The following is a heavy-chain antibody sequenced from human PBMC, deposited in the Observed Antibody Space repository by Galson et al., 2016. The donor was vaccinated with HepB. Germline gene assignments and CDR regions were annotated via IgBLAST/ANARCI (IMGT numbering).Heavy chain of an antibody. CDR2: ISWNGGSK. Sequence: SLRLSCAASGFTFDDYGMHWVRQAPGKGLEWVSGISWNGGSKGYAASVKDRFPISRDTTKKTLYLQMNSRRPEDTALYYCGKDVGTGGYSNGYYYGMDAWGQGTTVTVSS. CDR3: GKDVGTGGYSNGYYYGMDA. CDR1: GFTFDDYG. J-gene: IGHJ6*02. V-gene: IGHV3-9*01. D-gene: IGHD5-18*01.